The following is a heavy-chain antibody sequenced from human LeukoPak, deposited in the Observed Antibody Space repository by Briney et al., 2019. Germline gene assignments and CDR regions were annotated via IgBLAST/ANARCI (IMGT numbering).Heavy chain of an antibody. D-gene: IGHD2-2*01. CDR2: ISSSGSTI. V-gene: IGHV3-48*03. CDR3: ARRGYQLLPDY. CDR1: GFTFSSYE. Sequence: GGSLRLSCAASGFTFSSYEMNWVRQAPGKGLEWVSYISSSGSTIYYADSVKGRFTISRDNAKNSLYLQMNSLRAEDTAVYYCARRGYQLLPDYWGQGTLVTVSS. J-gene: IGHJ4*02.